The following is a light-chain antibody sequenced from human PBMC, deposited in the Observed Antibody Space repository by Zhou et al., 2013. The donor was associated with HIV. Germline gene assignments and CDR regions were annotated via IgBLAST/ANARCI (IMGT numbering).Light chain of an antibody. V-gene: IGKV3D-15*01. CDR3: QQYADSQMYT. Sequence: ETVMAQSPATLSVSPGERVTLSCRASQDITSSLAWYQQRPGQAPRLLIYGTSTRATGVPARFSGSGSGTDFTLTISRLEPEDFAVYSCQQYADSQMYTFGQGTKLEIK. CDR2: GTS. J-gene: IGKJ2*01. CDR1: QDITSS.